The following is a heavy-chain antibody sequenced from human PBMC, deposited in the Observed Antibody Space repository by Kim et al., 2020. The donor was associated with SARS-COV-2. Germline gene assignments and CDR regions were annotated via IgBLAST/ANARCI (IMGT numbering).Heavy chain of an antibody. V-gene: IGHV4-59*01. D-gene: IGHD3-22*01. CDR1: GGSISSYY. Sequence: SETLSLTCTVSGGSISSYYWSWIRQPPGKGLEWIGYIYYSGSTNYNPSLKSRVTISVDTSKNQFSLKLSSVTAADTAVYYCATAPHYYDSSGYCHPHHY. CDR3: ATAPHYYDSSGYCHPHHY. CDR2: IYYSGST. J-gene: IGHJ6*01.